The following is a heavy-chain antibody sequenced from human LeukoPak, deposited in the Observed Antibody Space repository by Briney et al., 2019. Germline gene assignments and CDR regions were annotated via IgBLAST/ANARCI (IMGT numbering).Heavy chain of an antibody. V-gene: IGHV1-8*01. Sequence: ASVKVSCKASGCTFTSYDINWVRQATGQGLEWMGWMNPNSGNTGYAQKFQGRVTMTRNTSISTAYMELSSLRSEDTAVYYCARSPTYYDILTGYYQPDYYYGMDVWGQGTTVTVSS. D-gene: IGHD3-9*01. CDR2: MNPNSGNT. CDR3: ARSPTYYDILTGYYQPDYYYGMDV. CDR1: GCTFTSYD. J-gene: IGHJ6*02.